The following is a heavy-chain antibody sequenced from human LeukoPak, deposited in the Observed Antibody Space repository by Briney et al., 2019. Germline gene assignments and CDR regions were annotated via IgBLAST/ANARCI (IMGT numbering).Heavy chain of an antibody. CDR1: GGTFSSYA. J-gene: IGHJ1*01. Sequence: AASVKVSCKASGGTFSSYAISWVRQAPGQGLEWMGWINPNSGGTNYAQKFQGRVTMTRDTSISTAYMELSRLRSDDTAVYYCARVFTYYYDSSADAEYFQHWGQGTLVTVSS. D-gene: IGHD3-22*01. CDR2: INPNSGGT. V-gene: IGHV1-2*02. CDR3: ARVFTYYYDSSADAEYFQH.